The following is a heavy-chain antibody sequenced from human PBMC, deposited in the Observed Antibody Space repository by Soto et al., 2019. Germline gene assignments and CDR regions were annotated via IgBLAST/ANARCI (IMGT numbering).Heavy chain of an antibody. J-gene: IGHJ4*02. CDR2: INPTGGST. CDR1: GYTFINYY. CDR3: ARDLAAGDY. D-gene: IGHD6-25*01. Sequence: QVQLVQSGAEVKKPGASVNISCKASGYTFINYYIHWVRQAPGQGLEWMAIINPTGGSTNYAQRFQGRVTLTMDTSTTTVYMELSSLRFEDTAVYYCARDLAAGDYCGQGTLVTVSS. V-gene: IGHV1-46*01.